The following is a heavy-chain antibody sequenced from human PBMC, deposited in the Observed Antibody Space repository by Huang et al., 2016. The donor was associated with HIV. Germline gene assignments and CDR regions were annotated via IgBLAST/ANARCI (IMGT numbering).Heavy chain of an antibody. Sequence: QVRLQESGPGLVKPSQTLALTCTVSGVPISSGGFYWTWIRQPPGKGLEWVGYVYYDGSSHYNPSLKSRGIVSVDMSKNQFYLKLNSVTAADTAFYYCARAPYDSRGYYFWGRGTLVTVSS. D-gene: IGHD3-22*01. V-gene: IGHV4-30-4*08. CDR2: VYYDGSS. CDR1: GVPISSGGFY. J-gene: IGHJ4*02. CDR3: ARAPYDSRGYYF.